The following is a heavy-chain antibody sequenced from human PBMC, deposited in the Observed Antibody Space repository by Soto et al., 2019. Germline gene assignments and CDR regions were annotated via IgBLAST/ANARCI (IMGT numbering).Heavy chain of an antibody. CDR3: TRGITTGTTVLCP. D-gene: IGHD1-7*01. CDR2: IKSKTDGGTT. CDR1: GFTFSNAW. J-gene: IGHJ5*02. Sequence: GGSLRLSCAASGFTFSNAWMSWVRQAPGKGLEWVGRIKSKTDGGTTDYAAPVKGRFTISRDDSKNTLYLQMNSLKTEDTAVYYCTRGITTGTTVLCPWGQGTLVTVSS. V-gene: IGHV3-15*01.